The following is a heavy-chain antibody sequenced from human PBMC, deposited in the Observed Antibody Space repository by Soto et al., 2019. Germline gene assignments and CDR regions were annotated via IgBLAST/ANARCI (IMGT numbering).Heavy chain of an antibody. Sequence: QITLKESGPTLVKPTQTLTLTCTFSGFSLTTRGMAVGWIRQPPGKALEWLALIYWDDDKRYSPSLKSRLAITKDTSKNQVVLTMTNMDPVDTATYYCAHRPDALTGEPPYFDYWGQGTLVTVSS. V-gene: IGHV2-5*02. CDR2: IYWDDDK. CDR3: AHRPDALTGEPPYFDY. D-gene: IGHD7-27*01. CDR1: GFSLTTRGMA. J-gene: IGHJ4*02.